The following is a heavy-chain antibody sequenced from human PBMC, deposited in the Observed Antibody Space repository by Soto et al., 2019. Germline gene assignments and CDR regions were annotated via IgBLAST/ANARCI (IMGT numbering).Heavy chain of an antibody. D-gene: IGHD6-13*01. CDR3: ARGRSIAAAGLVDY. J-gene: IGHJ4*02. CDR2: IIPIFGTA. V-gene: IGHV1-69*13. CDR1: GGTFSSYA. Sequence: SVKVSCKASGGTFSSYAISWVRQAPGQGLEWMGGIIPIFGTANYAQKFQGRVTITADESTSTAYMELSSLRSEDTAVYYCARGRSIAAAGLVDYWGQGTLVTVSS.